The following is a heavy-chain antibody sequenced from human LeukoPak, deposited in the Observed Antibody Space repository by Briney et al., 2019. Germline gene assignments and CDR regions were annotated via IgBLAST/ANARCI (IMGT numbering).Heavy chain of an antibody. Sequence: GASVKVSCKASGGTFSSYAISWVRQAPGQGLEWMGGIIPIFGTANYAQKFQGRVTITADESTSTAYMELSSLRSEDTAVYYCARDSTFGVVIPAHHTRPGYFDYWGQGTLVTVSS. CDR2: IIPIFGTA. J-gene: IGHJ4*02. V-gene: IGHV1-69*13. D-gene: IGHD3-3*01. CDR3: ARDSTFGVVIPAHHTRPGYFDY. CDR1: GGTFSSYA.